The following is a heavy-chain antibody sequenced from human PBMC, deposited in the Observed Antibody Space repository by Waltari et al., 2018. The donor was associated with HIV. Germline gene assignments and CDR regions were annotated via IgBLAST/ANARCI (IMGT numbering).Heavy chain of an antibody. CDR1: GYSIGSGYY. D-gene: IGHD5-18*01. CDR2: MFHSGNT. J-gene: IGHJ5*02. CDR3: ARRQVWLPRNWFDP. V-gene: IGHV4-38-2*01. Sequence: QVQLQESGPGLVKPSETLSLTCGVSGYSIGSGYYGGWIRQPPGKGLEWIAYMFHSGNTYFTPSLRSRVTISLDTAKNQFSLRLSSVTAADTAVYYCARRQVWLPRNWFDPWGQGTLVSVSS.